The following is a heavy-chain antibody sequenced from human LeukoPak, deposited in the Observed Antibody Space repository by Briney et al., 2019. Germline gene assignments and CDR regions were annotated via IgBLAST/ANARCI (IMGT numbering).Heavy chain of an antibody. J-gene: IGHJ4*02. Sequence: PGGSLRLSCVASGFIFSGYSMNWVRQAPGRGLEWVSYISSSSSIIWYADSVKGRFTISRDNAKNSLYLQMNSLRAEDTAVYYCARAYWTLDYWGQGTLVTVSS. V-gene: IGHV3-48*04. CDR2: ISSSSSII. CDR1: GFIFSGYS. D-gene: IGHD2-8*02. CDR3: ARAYWTLDY.